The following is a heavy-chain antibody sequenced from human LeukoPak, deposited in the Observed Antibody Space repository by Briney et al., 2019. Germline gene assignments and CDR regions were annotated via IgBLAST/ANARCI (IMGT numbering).Heavy chain of an antibody. CDR2: ISSTTNTQ. CDR3: ARDFSGDYGPQGDY. Sequence: GGSLRLSCAASGFTFHDYYMTWIRQPPGKGLEWISYISSTTNTQYYADSVKGRFTISRDNAKNTLYLQMNSLRAEDTAVYYCARDFSGDYGPQGDYWGQGTLVTVSS. CDR1: GFTFHDYY. D-gene: IGHD4-17*01. V-gene: IGHV3-11*04. J-gene: IGHJ4*02.